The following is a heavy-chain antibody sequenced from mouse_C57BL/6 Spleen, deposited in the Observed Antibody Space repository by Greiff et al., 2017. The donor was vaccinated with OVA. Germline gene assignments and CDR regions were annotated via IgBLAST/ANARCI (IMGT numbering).Heavy chain of an antibody. CDR1: GFTFSDYG. CDR3: ASSGDGYPWFAY. D-gene: IGHD2-3*01. Sequence: DVKLVESGGGLVKPGGSLTLSCAASGFTFSDYGMHWVRQAPEKGLEWVAYISSGSSTIYYADTVKGRFTISRDNAKNTLFLQMTSLRSEDTAMYYCASSGDGYPWFAYWGQGTLVTVSA. V-gene: IGHV5-17*01. J-gene: IGHJ3*01. CDR2: ISSGSSTI.